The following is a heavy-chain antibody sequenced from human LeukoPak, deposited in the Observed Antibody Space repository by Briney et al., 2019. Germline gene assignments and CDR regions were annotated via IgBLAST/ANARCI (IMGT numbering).Heavy chain of an antibody. D-gene: IGHD6-13*01. CDR1: GYTFTSYD. Sequence: ASVKVSCKASGYTFTSYDINWVRQATGQGLEWMGWMNPNSGNAGYAQKFQGRVTMTRDTSIGTAYMELSSLRSDDTAVYYCARGRSSWYVFDYWGQGTLVTVSS. J-gene: IGHJ4*02. V-gene: IGHV1-8*01. CDR3: ARGRSSWYVFDY. CDR2: MNPNSGNA.